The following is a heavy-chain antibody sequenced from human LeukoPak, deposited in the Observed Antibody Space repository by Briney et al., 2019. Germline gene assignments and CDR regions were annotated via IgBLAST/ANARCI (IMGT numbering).Heavy chain of an antibody. CDR2: INQDGNRE. J-gene: IGHJ4*02. CDR3: ASTFPYCGDGTCAL. CDR1: GLTFSSYW. Sequence: GGSLRLSGAASGLTFSSYWMTWVRQAPGKGLEWVANINQDGNRENYVDSVKGRFSISRDNAKNSLFLQMHSLRAEDTAVYYCASTFPYCGDGTCALGGQGTLVTVSS. V-gene: IGHV3-7*01. D-gene: IGHD2-15*01.